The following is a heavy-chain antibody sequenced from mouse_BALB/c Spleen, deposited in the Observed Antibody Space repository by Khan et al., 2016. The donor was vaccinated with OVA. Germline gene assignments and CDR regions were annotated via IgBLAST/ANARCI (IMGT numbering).Heavy chain of an antibody. Sequence: VRLQQSGPELVKPGASMKISCKASGYSFTDYTMNWVKQSHGKNLEWIGLINPYNGGTSYNQKFKGKATLTVDKSSSTAYMDLLSLTSEDSAVYYCARGNGYGSNSWFACWGQETLVAVSA. V-gene: IGHV1-18*01. CDR3: ARGNGYGSNSWFAC. D-gene: IGHD1-1*01. CDR2: INPYNGGT. CDR1: GYSFTDYT. J-gene: IGHJ3*01.